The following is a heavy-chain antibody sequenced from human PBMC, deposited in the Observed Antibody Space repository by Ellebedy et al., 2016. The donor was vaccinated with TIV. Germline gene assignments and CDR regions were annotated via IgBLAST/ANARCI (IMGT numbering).Heavy chain of an antibody. J-gene: IGHJ4*02. Sequence: GGSLRLSCAASGFAFGTYAMTWVRQAPGKGLEWVANIKQDGSEKYYVDSVKGRFTISRDNAKNSLYLQMNSLRAEDTAVYFCARGPATVFGVVKPLDYWGQGTLVTVSS. V-gene: IGHV3-7*01. CDR2: IKQDGSEK. CDR3: ARGPATVFGVVKPLDY. D-gene: IGHD3-3*01. CDR1: GFAFGTYA.